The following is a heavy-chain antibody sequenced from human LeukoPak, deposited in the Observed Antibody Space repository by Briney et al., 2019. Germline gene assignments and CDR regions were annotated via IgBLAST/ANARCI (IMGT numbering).Heavy chain of an antibody. D-gene: IGHD3-10*01. CDR1: GGSISSGGYS. J-gene: IGHJ5*02. V-gene: IGHV4-61*02. Sequence: SQTLSLTCAVSGGSISSGGYSWSWIRQPAGKGLEWIGRIYTSGSTNYNPSLKSRVTMSVDTSKNQFSLKLSSVTAADTAVYYCARDEALWFGDSGGRFDPWGQGTLVTVSS. CDR3: ARDEALWFGDSGGRFDP. CDR2: IYTSGST.